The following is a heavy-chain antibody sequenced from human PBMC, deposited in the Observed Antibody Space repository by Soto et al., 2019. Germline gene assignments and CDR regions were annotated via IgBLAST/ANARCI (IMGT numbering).Heavy chain of an antibody. CDR2: IIPISDTT. D-gene: IGHD2-2*01. Sequence: QVQLVQSGAEVKKPGSSVKVSCKASGGTFSSYAISWVRQAPGQGLEWMGGIIPISDTTNYSQKFQGRVTITADKSTSTAYMELSSLRSEDTAVYYCARSQGSSTSLEIYYYYYYGMDAWGHGTTVTVSS. CDR1: GGTFSSYA. V-gene: IGHV1-69*06. J-gene: IGHJ6*02. CDR3: ARSQGSSTSLEIYYYYYYGMDA.